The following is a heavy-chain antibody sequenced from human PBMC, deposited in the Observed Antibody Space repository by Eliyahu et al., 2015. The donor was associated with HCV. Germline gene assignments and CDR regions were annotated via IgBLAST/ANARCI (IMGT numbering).Heavy chain of an antibody. Sequence: GRFTISRDNAKNSLYLQMSSLRAEDTAVYYCAKSTTYDYWGQGTLVTVSS. J-gene: IGHJ4*02. D-gene: IGHD2/OR15-2a*01. V-gene: IGHV3-11*06. CDR3: AKSTTYDY.